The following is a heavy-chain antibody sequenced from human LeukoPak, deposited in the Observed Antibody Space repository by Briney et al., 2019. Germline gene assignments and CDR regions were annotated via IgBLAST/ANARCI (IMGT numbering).Heavy chain of an antibody. V-gene: IGHV4-34*01. Sequence: PSETLSLTCAVYGGSFSGYYWSWIRQPPGKGLEWIGEINHSGSTNYNPSLKSRVTISVDTSKNQFSLKLSSVTAGDTSVYYCARAYCSSTSCYTDAFDIWGQGTMVTVSS. D-gene: IGHD2-2*02. CDR3: ARAYCSSTSCYTDAFDI. CDR2: INHSGST. CDR1: GGSFSGYY. J-gene: IGHJ3*02.